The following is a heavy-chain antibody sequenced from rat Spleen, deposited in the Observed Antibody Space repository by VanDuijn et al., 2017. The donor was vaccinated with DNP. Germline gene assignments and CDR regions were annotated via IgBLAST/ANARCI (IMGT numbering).Heavy chain of an antibody. D-gene: IGHD1-6*01. CDR1: GFTFSNYG. J-gene: IGHJ3*01. V-gene: IGHV5-29*01. CDR3: ARQRMYTTGWFAY. CDR2: ISYDGGNT. Sequence: EVQLVESGGGLVQPGRSLKLSCAASGFTFSNYGMAWVRQAPTKGLEWVATISYDGGNTYYRDSVKDRFTISRDNAKSTLYLQMDSLRSEDTATYYCARQRMYTTGWFAYWGQGTLVTVSS.